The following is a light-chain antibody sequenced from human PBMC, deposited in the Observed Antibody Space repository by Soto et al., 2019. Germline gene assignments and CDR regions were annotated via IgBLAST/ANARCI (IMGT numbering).Light chain of an antibody. CDR2: GAS. J-gene: IGKJ3*01. V-gene: IGKV3-15*01. CDR1: QSVAIN. CDR3: QQYNNWPPFT. Sequence: ETVITQSPATLSVSPGERATLSCRASQSVAINLAWYQQKPGQAPRLLIYGASTRATGIPARFSGSGSGTEFTLTINNLQSEDFAVYYCQQYNNWPPFTFGPGTKVDIK.